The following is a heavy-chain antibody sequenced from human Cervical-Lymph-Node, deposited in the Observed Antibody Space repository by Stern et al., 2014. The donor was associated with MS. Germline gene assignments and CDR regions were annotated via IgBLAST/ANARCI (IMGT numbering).Heavy chain of an antibody. CDR2: INPSGGST. CDR3: AREEHSRYYYYYGMDV. V-gene: IGHV1-46*01. CDR1: GYTFTSYY. Sequence: QVQLMQSGAEVKKPGASVKVSCKASGYTFTSYYMHWVRQAPGQGLEWMGIINPSGGSTSYAQKFQGRVTMTRDTSTSTVYMELSSLRSEDTAVYYCAREEHSRYYYYYGMDVWGQGTTVTVSS. D-gene: IGHD1/OR15-1a*01. J-gene: IGHJ6*02.